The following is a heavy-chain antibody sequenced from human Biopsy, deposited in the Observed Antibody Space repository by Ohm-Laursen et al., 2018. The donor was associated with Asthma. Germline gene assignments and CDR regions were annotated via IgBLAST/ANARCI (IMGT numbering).Heavy chain of an antibody. Sequence: GTLSLTCTVSGGSINNFYWSWIRQPPGKGLESIGHVYYSGSTNYNPSLKSRVTISIDASKNQFSLKLTSVTAADTAVYYCARGVDRVTGLLDHFDSWGQGTMVTVSS. CDR1: GGSINNFY. CDR3: ARGVDRVTGLLDHFDS. D-gene: IGHD2-21*02. CDR2: VYYSGST. J-gene: IGHJ4*03. V-gene: IGHV4-59*01.